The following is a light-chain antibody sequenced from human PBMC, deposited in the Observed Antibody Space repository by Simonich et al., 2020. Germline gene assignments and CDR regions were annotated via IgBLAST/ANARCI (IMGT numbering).Light chain of an antibody. J-gene: IGLJ2*01. Sequence: QSALTQPASVSGSPGQSITISCTGTSCDVGGYNYVSWYQQHPGKAPKLMIYDVSKRPSGVSNRFSGSTSGNTASLTISVLQAEDEADYYCSSYTSSSTVVFGGGTKLTVL. V-gene: IGLV2-14*01. CDR1: SCDVGGYNY. CDR3: SSYTSSSTVV. CDR2: DVS.